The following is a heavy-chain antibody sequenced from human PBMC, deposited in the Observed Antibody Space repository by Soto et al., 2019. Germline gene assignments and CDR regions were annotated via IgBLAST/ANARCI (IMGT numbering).Heavy chain of an antibody. Sequence: SVKVSCKASGFTFTSSAVQWVRQARGQRLEWIGWIVVGSGNTNYAQKFQERVTITRDMSTSTAYMELSSLRSEDTAVYYCAANFVYYYGSGPFDYWGQGTLVTVSS. CDR1: GFTFTSSA. CDR2: IVVGSGNT. D-gene: IGHD3-10*01. V-gene: IGHV1-58*01. J-gene: IGHJ4*02. CDR3: AANFVYYYGSGPFDY.